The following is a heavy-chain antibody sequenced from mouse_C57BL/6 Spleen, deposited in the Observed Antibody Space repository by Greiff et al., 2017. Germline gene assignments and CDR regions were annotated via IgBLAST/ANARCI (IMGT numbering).Heavy chain of an antibody. CDR3: ARGDYEHWYFDV. CDR2: ISYDGSN. V-gene: IGHV3-6*01. J-gene: IGHJ1*03. CDR1: GYSITSGYY. D-gene: IGHD2-4*01. Sequence: ESGPGLVKPSQSLSLTCSVTGYSITSGYYWNWIRQFPGNKLEWMGYISYDGSNNYNPSLKNRISITRDTSKNQFFLKLNSVTTEDTATYYCARGDYEHWYFDVWGTGTTVTVSS.